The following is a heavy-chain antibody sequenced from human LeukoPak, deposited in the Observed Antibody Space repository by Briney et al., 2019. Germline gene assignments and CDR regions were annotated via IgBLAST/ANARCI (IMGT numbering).Heavy chain of an antibody. J-gene: IGHJ5*02. CDR2: INHSGST. CDR3: ARDPSSSWYGNWFDP. CDR1: GGSFSGYY. D-gene: IGHD6-13*01. V-gene: IGHV4-34*01. Sequence: SETLSLTCAVYGGSFSGYYWSWIRQPPGKGLEWIGEINHSGSTNYNPSLKSRVTMSVDTSKNQFSLKLSSVTAADTAVYYCARDPSSSWYGNWFDPWGQGTLVTVSS.